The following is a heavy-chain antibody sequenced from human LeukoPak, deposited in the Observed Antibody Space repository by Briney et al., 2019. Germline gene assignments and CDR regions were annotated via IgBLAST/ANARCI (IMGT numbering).Heavy chain of an antibody. CDR1: GYTFTGYY. CDR3: ARGEEGYYDSSSYLFDY. V-gene: IGHV1-2*02. CDR2: INPNSGGT. Sequence: GASVKVSCKASGYTFTGYYMHWVRQAPGQGLEWMGWINPNSGGTNYAQKFQGRVTMTRDTSISTAYMELSRLRSDDTAVYYCARGEEGYYDSSSYLFDYWGQGTLVTVSS. D-gene: IGHD3-22*01. J-gene: IGHJ4*02.